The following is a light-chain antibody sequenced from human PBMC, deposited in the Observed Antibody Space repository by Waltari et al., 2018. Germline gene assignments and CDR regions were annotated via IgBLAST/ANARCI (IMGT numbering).Light chain of an antibody. CDR3: QAWDSSTACVV. Sequence: SYELTQPPSVSVSPGQTASITCSGDKLGDKYACWYQQKPGQSPVLVIYQDSKRPSGIPGRVSGSNSGNTATLTISGTQAMDEADYYCQAWDSSTACVVFGGGTKLTVL. CDR2: QDS. V-gene: IGLV3-1*01. CDR1: KLGDKY. J-gene: IGLJ2*01.